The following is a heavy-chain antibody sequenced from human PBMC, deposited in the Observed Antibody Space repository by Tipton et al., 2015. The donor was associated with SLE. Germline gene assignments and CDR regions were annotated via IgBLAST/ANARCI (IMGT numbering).Heavy chain of an antibody. D-gene: IGHD2-21*01. J-gene: IGHJ4*02. Sequence: TLSLTCAVYGGSFSSYYWSWXRQPPGKGLEWIGEINHSGSTNYNPSLKSRVTISVDTSKSQFSLKLSSVTAADTAVYYCARYIVVVRYFDSWGQGTLVTVSS. CDR2: INHSGST. V-gene: IGHV4-34*01. CDR1: GGSFSSYY. CDR3: ARYIVVVRYFDS.